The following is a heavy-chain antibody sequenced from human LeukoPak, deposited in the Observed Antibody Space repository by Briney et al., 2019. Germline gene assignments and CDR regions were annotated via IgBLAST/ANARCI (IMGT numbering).Heavy chain of an antibody. D-gene: IGHD3-10*01. V-gene: IGHV3-21*06. Sequence: GGSLRLSCAASGFTFSNYALNWVRQAPGKGLEWVSSISDSSSDIYYGDSVKGRFTISRDNAKNSLYLQMDSLRAEDTAVYYCARMITMVRGVINYFDYWGQGTLVTVSS. CDR3: ARMITMVRGVINYFDY. CDR1: GFTFSNYA. J-gene: IGHJ4*02. CDR2: ISDSSSDI.